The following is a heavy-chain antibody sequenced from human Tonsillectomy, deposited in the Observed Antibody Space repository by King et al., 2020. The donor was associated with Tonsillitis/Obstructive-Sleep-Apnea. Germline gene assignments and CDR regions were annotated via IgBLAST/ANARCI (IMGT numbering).Heavy chain of an antibody. D-gene: IGHD3-3*01. Sequence: VQLVESGGGLIQPGGSLRLSCAASGFTVSDNYMIWVRQAPGKGLEWVSGIYSDGRTYYADSVKGRFTISRDKSKNTLYFQMNSLRAEDTAVYYCARWYDFWGMDVWGKGTTVTVSS. CDR2: IYSDGRT. V-gene: IGHV3-53*01. J-gene: IGHJ6*03. CDR3: ARWYDFWGMDV. CDR1: GFTVSDNY.